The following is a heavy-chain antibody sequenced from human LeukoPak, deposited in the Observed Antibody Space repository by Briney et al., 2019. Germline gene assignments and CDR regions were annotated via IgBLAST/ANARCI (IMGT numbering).Heavy chain of an antibody. CDR3: ARDRVNCGGGCYPRWYFDI. CDR2: IWFDGSKK. J-gene: IGHJ2*01. D-gene: IGHD2-21*02. V-gene: IGHV3-33*08. Sequence: GESLRLSCAASGFTFSDHYMHWVRQAPGKGLEWVAVIWFDGSKKKYGDSVKGRFTISRDTSKNIMYLQMNTLRVEHRAVYCCARDRVNCGGGCYPRWYFDIWGRGTLVTVSS. CDR1: GFTFSDHY.